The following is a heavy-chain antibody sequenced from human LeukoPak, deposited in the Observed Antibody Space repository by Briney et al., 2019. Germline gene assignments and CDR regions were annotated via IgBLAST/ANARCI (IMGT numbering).Heavy chain of an antibody. CDR2: IYYSGST. D-gene: IGHD6-19*01. CDR3: AREYLAVAGNWYFDL. Sequence: SQTLSLTCTVSGGSISSGDYYWSWIRQPPGKGLEWIGYIYYSGSTYYNPPLKSRVTISVDTSKNQFSLKLSSVTAADTAVYYCAREYLAVAGNWYFDLWGRGTLVTVSS. CDR1: GGSISSGDYY. V-gene: IGHV4-30-4*01. J-gene: IGHJ2*01.